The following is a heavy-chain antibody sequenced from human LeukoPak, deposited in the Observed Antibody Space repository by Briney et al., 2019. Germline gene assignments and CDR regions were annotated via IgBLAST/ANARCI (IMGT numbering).Heavy chain of an antibody. Sequence: PSETLSLTCAVYGGSFSGYYWSWIRQPPGKGLEWIGEINHSGSTNYNPSLKSRVTISVDTSKNQFSLKLSSVTAADTAVYYCARGGYSYGYRIDYWGQGTLVTVSS. CDR2: INHSGST. J-gene: IGHJ4*02. CDR3: ARGGYSYGYRIDY. CDR1: GGSFSGYY. D-gene: IGHD5-18*01. V-gene: IGHV4-34*01.